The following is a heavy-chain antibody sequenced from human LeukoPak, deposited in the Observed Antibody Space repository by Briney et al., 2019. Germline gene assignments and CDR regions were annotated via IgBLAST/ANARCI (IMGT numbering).Heavy chain of an antibody. Sequence: PSETLSLTCAVYGGSLSGYYWSWIRQPPGKGLEWIGEINHSGSTNYNPSLKSRVTISVDTSKNQFSLKLSSVTAADTAVYYCARGACSSGRNDYWGQGTLVTVSS. D-gene: IGHD6-19*01. J-gene: IGHJ4*02. CDR1: GGSLSGYY. V-gene: IGHV4-34*01. CDR2: INHSGST. CDR3: ARGACSSGRNDY.